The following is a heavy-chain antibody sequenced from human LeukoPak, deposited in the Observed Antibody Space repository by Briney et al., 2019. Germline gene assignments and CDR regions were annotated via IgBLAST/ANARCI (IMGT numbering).Heavy chain of an antibody. Sequence: SETLSLTCTVSGGSISSYYWSWIRQPPGKGLEWIGYMYYSGSTNYNPSLKSRVTISVDMSKNQVSLKLSSVTAADTAVYYCARMRATETDAFDIWGQGTMVTVSS. CDR3: ARMRATETDAFDI. D-gene: IGHD5-12*01. V-gene: IGHV4-59*01. CDR2: MYYSGST. CDR1: GGSISSYY. J-gene: IGHJ3*02.